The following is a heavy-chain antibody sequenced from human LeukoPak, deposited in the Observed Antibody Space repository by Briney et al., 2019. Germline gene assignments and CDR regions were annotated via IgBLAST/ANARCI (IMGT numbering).Heavy chain of an antibody. D-gene: IGHD3-10*01. CDR2: ISYDGSKK. J-gene: IGHJ4*02. V-gene: IGHV3-30*04. CDR1: GFTFSSYA. Sequence: PGRSLRLSCAASGFTFSSYAMHWVRQAPGKGLEWVAVISYDGSKKYYADSVKGRFTISRDNSKNTLYLQMNSLRAEDTAVYYCARGPESMTMVRGVHQIDYWGQGTLVTVSS. CDR3: ARGPESMTMVRGVHQIDY.